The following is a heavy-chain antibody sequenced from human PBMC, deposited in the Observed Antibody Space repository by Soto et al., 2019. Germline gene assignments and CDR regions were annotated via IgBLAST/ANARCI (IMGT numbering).Heavy chain of an antibody. J-gene: IGHJ4*02. D-gene: IGHD3-9*01. CDR1: GFTFSTYG. CDR3: AKDWALSRTVYYFDY. Sequence: QVQLVESGGGVVQPGRSLRLSCAGSGFTFSTYGIHWVRPAPGTGLEWVAVMSFDGSYKYYADAVKGRFTVSRDNSKNSLYLQMSSLRADDTAVYYCAKDWALSRTVYYFDYWRQGTLVSVS. V-gene: IGHV3-30*18. CDR2: MSFDGSYK.